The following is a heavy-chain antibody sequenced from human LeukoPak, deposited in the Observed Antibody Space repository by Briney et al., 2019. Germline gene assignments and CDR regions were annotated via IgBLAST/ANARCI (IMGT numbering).Heavy chain of an antibody. Sequence: SETLSLTCAVYGGSFSGYYWSWIRQPPGKGLEWIGEINHSGSTNYNPSPKSRVTISVDTSKNQFSLKLSSVTAADTAVYYCARGQLRYFDWLPVYFGYWGQGTLVTVSS. J-gene: IGHJ4*02. D-gene: IGHD3-9*01. CDR1: GGSFSGYY. V-gene: IGHV4-34*01. CDR3: ARGQLRYFDWLPVYFGY. CDR2: INHSGST.